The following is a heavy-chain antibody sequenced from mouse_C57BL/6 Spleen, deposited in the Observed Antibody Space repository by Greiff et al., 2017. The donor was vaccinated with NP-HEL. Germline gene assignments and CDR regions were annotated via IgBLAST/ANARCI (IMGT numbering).Heavy chain of an antibody. D-gene: IGHD1-1*01. CDR1: GFSFTSYG. V-gene: IGHV2-2*01. J-gene: IGHJ4*01. CDR2: IWSGGSK. CDR3: ARNPNYAYAMDY. Sequence: QVQLQQSGPGLVQPSQSLSIPCTVSGFSFTSYGVHWVRQSPGKGLEWLGVIWSGGSKDYNAAFISRLSISKDNSKSQVFFKMNSLQADDTAIYYCARNPNYAYAMDYWGQGTSVTVSS.